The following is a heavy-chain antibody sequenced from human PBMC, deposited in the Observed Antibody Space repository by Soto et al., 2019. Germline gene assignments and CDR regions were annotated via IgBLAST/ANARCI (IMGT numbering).Heavy chain of an antibody. CDR2: IYPSDSYT. J-gene: IGHJ6*02. Sequence: GESMKISCKGSGDRFTSYWIAWVRQMPGKGLEWMGIIYPSDSYTNYSPSFQGHVTISADKSISTAYLQWSSLKASDTAMYYCASSPRGYCSSTSCRELGNYYGMDVWGQGTTVTVSS. CDR1: GDRFTSYW. D-gene: IGHD2-2*01. CDR3: ASSPRGYCSSTSCRELGNYYGMDV. V-gene: IGHV5-10-1*01.